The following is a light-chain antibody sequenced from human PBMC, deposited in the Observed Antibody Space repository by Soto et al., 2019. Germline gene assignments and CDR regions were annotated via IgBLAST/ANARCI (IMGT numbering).Light chain of an antibody. J-gene: IGKJ1*01. CDR2: GAS. CDR1: QSVDSSF. V-gene: IGKV3-20*01. Sequence: EIVLTQSPGSLSLSPGERATLSCRASQSVDSSFFAWYQQKPGQAPRLLIYGASNTATDIPAGFSGSVSGTNFTFSISRLQPDAFVVYYGQQYVSSVTYGQGNKVEIK. CDR3: QQYVSSVT.